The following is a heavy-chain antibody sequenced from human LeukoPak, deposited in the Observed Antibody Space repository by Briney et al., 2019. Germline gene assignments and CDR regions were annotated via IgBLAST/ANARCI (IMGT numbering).Heavy chain of an antibody. CDR1: GGSIRSSYYY. V-gene: IGHV4-39*07. Sequence: SETLSLTCTVSGGSIRSSYYYWGWIRQPPGKGLEWIGSIYDSGSTNYNPSLKSRVTISVDTSKNQFSLKLSSVTAADTAVYYCARGSQAYYDFWSGPLKAPQYFQHWGQGTLVTVSS. J-gene: IGHJ1*01. CDR3: ARGSQAYYDFWSGPLKAPQYFQH. CDR2: IYDSGST. D-gene: IGHD3-3*01.